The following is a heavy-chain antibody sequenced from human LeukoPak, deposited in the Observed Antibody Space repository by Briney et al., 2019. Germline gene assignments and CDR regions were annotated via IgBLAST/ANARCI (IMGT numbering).Heavy chain of an antibody. J-gene: IGHJ5*02. D-gene: IGHD6-19*01. Sequence: SETLSLTCAVYGGSFSGYYWSWIRQPPGKGLEWIGEINHSGSTNYNPSLKSRVTISVDTSKNQFSLKLSSVTAADTAVYYCARGLFWSQWLARGWFDPWGQGTLVTVSS. CDR2: INHSGST. CDR1: GGSFSGYY. V-gene: IGHV4-34*01. CDR3: ARGLFWSQWLARGWFDP.